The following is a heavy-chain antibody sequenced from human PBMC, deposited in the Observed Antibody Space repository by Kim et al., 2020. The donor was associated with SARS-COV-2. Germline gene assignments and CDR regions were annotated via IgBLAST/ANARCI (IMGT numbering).Heavy chain of an antibody. J-gene: IGHJ4*02. CDR2: INAGNGNT. CDR1: GYTFTSYA. V-gene: IGHV1-3*01. CDR3: TRPFSSFPG. Sequence: ASVKVSCKASGYTFTSYAIHWVRQAPGQRLEWMGWINAGNGNTKYSQKFQGRVTFTRDTSASTAYMELSSLKSEDTAVYYCTRPFSSFPGWGQGTLVTVS. D-gene: IGHD6-13*01.